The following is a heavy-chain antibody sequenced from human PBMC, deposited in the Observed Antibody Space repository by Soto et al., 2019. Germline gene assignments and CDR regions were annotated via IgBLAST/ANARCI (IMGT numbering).Heavy chain of an antibody. V-gene: IGHV4-34*01. Sequence: SETLSLTCAVYGGSFSGYYWSWIRQPPGKGLEWIGEINHSGSTNYNPSLKSRVTISVDTSKNQFSLKLSSVTAADTAVYYCARGGMILIDYWGQGTLVTVSS. CDR2: INHSGST. CDR3: ARGGMILIDY. J-gene: IGHJ4*02. D-gene: IGHD3-16*01. CDR1: GGSFSGYY.